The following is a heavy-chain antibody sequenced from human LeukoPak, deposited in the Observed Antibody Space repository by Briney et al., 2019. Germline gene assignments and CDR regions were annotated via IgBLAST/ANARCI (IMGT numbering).Heavy chain of an antibody. CDR2: IYHSGST. Sequence: PSETLSLTCTVSGYFISSGYYWGWIRQPPGKGLEWIGSIYHSGSTYYNPSLKSRVTISVDTSKNQFSLKLSSVTAADTAVYYCARGISAYLGYYFDYWGQGTLVTVSS. J-gene: IGHJ4*02. CDR3: ARGISAYLGYYFDY. D-gene: IGHD6-6*01. V-gene: IGHV4-38-2*02. CDR1: GYFISSGYY.